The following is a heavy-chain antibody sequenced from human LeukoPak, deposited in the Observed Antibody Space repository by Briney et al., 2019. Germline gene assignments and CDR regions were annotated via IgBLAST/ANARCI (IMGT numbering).Heavy chain of an antibody. D-gene: IGHD5-12*01. CDR1: GDPISSYSDY. Sequence: PSETLSLTCTVSGDPISSYSDYKWTWIRQPPGKGLEWIGYIYYSGRTNYNRSLKSRVTISVDTSKNQFSVKLTSVTAADTAVYYCAREYSAFDYWGQGSLLTVSS. CDR3: AREYSAFDY. V-gene: IGHV4-61*08. J-gene: IGHJ4*02. CDR2: IYYSGRT.